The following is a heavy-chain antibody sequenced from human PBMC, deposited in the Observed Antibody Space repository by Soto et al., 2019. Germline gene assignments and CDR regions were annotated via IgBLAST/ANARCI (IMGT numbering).Heavy chain of an antibody. J-gene: IGHJ4*02. CDR3: ARLTSYDSSCYYCY. V-gene: IGHV3-21*01. CDR1: GFTFSSYS. D-gene: IGHD3-22*01. CDR2: ISSSSSYI. Sequence: EVQLVESGGGLVKPGGSLRLSCAASGFTFSSYSMNWVRQAPGKGLEWVSSISSSSSYIYYADSVKGRFTISRDNAKNSMYLQMNSLRAEDTAVYYCARLTSYDSSCYYCYWGQGTLVTVSS.